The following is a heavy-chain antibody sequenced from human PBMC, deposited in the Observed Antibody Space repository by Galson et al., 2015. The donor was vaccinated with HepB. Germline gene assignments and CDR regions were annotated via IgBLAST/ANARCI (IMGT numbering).Heavy chain of an antibody. CDR3: AKALGPGEDTAWLQH. CDR1: GFTFSSYG. CDR2: ISYDGSNK. J-gene: IGHJ1*01. Sequence: SLRLSCAASGFTFSSYGMHWVRQAPGKGLEWVAVISYDGSNKYYADSVKGRFTISRDNSKNTLYLQMNSLRAEDTAVYYCAKALGPGEDTAWLQHWGQGTLVTVSS. V-gene: IGHV3-30*18. D-gene: IGHD5-18*01.